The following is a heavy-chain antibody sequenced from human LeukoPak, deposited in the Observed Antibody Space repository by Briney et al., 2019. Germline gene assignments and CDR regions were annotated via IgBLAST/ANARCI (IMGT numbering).Heavy chain of an antibody. V-gene: IGHV3-7*01. J-gene: IGHJ4*02. D-gene: IGHD3-3*01. Sequence: PGGSLRLSCAASGFTFSSYWMSWVRQAPGKGLESVANIKQDGSEKYYVDSVKGRFTISRDNAKNSLYLQMNSLRAEDTAVYYCARGVAENNFDYWGQGTLVTVSS. CDR2: IKQDGSEK. CDR3: ARGVAENNFDY. CDR1: GFTFSSYW.